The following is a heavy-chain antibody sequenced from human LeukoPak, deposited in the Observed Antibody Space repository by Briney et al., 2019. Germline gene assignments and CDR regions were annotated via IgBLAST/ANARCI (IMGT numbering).Heavy chain of an antibody. D-gene: IGHD3-10*01. Sequence: GGSLRLSCAASGFTFSSYAMSWVRQAPGKGLEWVSAISGSGGSTYYADSVKGRFTISRDNSKNTLYLQMNSLRAEDTAVYYCAKDSSTVRGVITDFDYWGQGTLVTVSS. J-gene: IGHJ4*02. V-gene: IGHV3-23*01. CDR3: AKDSSTVRGVITDFDY. CDR2: ISGSGGST. CDR1: GFTFSSYA.